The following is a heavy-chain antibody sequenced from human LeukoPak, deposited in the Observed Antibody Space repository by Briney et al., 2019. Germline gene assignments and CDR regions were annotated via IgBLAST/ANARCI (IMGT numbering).Heavy chain of an antibody. Sequence: GGSLRLSCAASGFTFSSYGMHWVRQAPGKGLEWVAVIWYGGSNKYYADSVKGRFTISRDNSKNTLYLQMNSLRAEDTAVYYCAKDRGYCSGGSCYSFDYWGQGTLVTVSS. J-gene: IGHJ4*02. CDR1: GFTFSSYG. D-gene: IGHD2-15*01. CDR2: IWYGGSNK. V-gene: IGHV3-30*02. CDR3: AKDRGYCSGGSCYSFDY.